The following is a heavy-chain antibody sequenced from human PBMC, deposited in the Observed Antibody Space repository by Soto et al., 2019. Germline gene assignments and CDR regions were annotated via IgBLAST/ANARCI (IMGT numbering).Heavy chain of an antibody. CDR1: GFTFSSYA. D-gene: IGHD3-22*01. CDR3: ARDPGYYDSSGYLDY. J-gene: IGHJ4*02. Sequence: GGSRRLSCAASGFTFSSYAMHWVRQAPGKGLERVAVISYEGSNKYYADSVKGRFTISRDNCKNTLYLQMNSPRAEDTAVYYCARDPGYYDSSGYLDYWGQGTLVNVSS. V-gene: IGHV3-30-3*01. CDR2: ISYEGSNK.